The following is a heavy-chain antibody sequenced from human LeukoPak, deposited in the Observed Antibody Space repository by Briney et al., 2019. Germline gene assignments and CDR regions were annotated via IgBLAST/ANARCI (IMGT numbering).Heavy chain of an antibody. V-gene: IGHV3-23*01. CDR2: IRGSGGST. CDR1: ASTFSSYA. D-gene: IGHD3-9*01. CDR3: ADWVY. J-gene: IGHJ4*02. Sequence: GGSLRLSCAASASTFSSYAMSWVRQAPGKGLEWVSAIRGSGGSTYYGDSVKGRLTISRDTYKNTLYLQMNSLRAEDTAVYYCADWVYWGQGTLVTVSS.